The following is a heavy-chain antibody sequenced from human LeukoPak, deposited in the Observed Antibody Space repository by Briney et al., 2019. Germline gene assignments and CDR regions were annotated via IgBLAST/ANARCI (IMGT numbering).Heavy chain of an antibody. CDR3: AHRRSGYDWNHGDFDY. CDR2: IYWDDDK. D-gene: IGHD1-20*01. CDR1: GFALTTTPLG. V-gene: IGHV2-5*02. J-gene: IGHJ4*02. Sequence: SGPTLLNTTYTLTLTCSFSGFALTTTPLGVGWIRKPPGKAVEWLAVIYWDDDKRYHPSLKTRLTVTTATSKNQVVLIMTNMDPVDTATYYCAHRRSGYDWNHGDFDYWGQGTLVTVSS.